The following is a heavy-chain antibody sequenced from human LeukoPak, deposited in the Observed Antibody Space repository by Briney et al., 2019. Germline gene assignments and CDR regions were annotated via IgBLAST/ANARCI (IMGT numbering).Heavy chain of an antibody. J-gene: IGHJ3*02. D-gene: IGHD2-15*01. CDR1: GFTFSSYA. Sequence: GGSLRLSCAASGFTFSSYAMHWVRQAPGKGLEWVAVISYDGSNKYYADSVKGRFTNSRDNSKNTLYLQMNSLKTEDTAVYYCAREVAVQRLAFDIWGQGTMVTVSS. CDR3: AREVAVQRLAFDI. V-gene: IGHV3-30-3*01. CDR2: ISYDGSNK.